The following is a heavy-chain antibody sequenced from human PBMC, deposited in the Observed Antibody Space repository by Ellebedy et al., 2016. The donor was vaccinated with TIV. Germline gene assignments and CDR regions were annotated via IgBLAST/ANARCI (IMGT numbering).Heavy chain of an antibody. J-gene: IGHJ5*02. CDR2: IYDTGNA. CDR1: GGSVSSHY. Sequence: MPSETLSLTCTVSGGSVSSHYWSWIRQPPGKGLEWIGYIYDTGNAHYNPSLKSRVTISAATSKNQFSLKLTSVTAADTAVYYCARGGAGYCGTTSCYFLDPWGQGTLITVSS. V-gene: IGHV4-59*02. CDR3: ARGGAGYCGTTSCYFLDP. D-gene: IGHD2-2*01.